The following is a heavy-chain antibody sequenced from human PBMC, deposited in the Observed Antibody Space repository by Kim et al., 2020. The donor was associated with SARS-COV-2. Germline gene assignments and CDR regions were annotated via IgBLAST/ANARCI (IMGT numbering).Heavy chain of an antibody. J-gene: IGHJ4*02. D-gene: IGHD2-2*01. CDR3: ARARGVPAAIHY. Sequence: NSAQKFQSRVTIFADESTSTAYMGLSSLRSEDTAVYYCARARGVPAAIHYWGQGTLVTVSS. V-gene: IGHV1-69*01.